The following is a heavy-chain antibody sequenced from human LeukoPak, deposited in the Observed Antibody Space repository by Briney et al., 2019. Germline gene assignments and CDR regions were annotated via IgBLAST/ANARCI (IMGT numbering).Heavy chain of an antibody. D-gene: IGHD3-10*01. CDR2: IIPILGIA. Sequence: SVKVSCKASGGTFSSYAISWVRQAPGQGLEWMGRIIPILGIANYAQKFQGRVTITADKSTSTAYMELSSLRSEDTAVYYCARVRHGSPSPLDYWGQGTLVTVSS. CDR1: GGTFSSYA. V-gene: IGHV1-69*04. J-gene: IGHJ4*02. CDR3: ARVRHGSPSPLDY.